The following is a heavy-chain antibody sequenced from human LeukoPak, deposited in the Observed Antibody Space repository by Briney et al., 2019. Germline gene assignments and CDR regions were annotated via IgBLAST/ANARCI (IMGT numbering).Heavy chain of an antibody. J-gene: IGHJ6*03. CDR2: IVVGSGNT. CDR1: GFTFTSSA. V-gene: IGHV1-58*02. Sequence: TSVKVSCKASGFTFTSSAMQWVRQARGQRLEWIGWIVVGSGNTNYAQKFQERVTITRDMSTSTAYMELSSLRSEDTAVYYCAADSTGVVPALPYHYYYMDVWGKGTTVTVSS. CDR3: AADSTGVVPALPYHYYYMDV. D-gene: IGHD2-2*01.